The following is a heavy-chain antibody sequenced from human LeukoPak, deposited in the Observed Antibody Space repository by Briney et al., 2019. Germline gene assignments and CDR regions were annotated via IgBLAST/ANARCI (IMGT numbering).Heavy chain of an antibody. CDR1: GFTFSSYG. CDR3: ARWCSSTSCYTDAFDI. J-gene: IGHJ3*02. D-gene: IGHD2-2*02. Sequence: GGSLRLSCAASGFTFSSYGMHWVRQAPGKGLEWVAFIRYDGSNKYYADSVKSRFTISRDNTENTVYLQTKSLRAEDTAVYYCARWCSSTSCYTDAFDIWGQGTMVTVSS. V-gene: IGHV3-30*02. CDR2: IRYDGSNK.